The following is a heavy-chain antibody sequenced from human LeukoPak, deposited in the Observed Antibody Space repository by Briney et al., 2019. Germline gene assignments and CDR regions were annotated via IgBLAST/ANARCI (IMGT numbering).Heavy chain of an antibody. CDR2: ISSSSSYT. Sequence: GGSLRLSCAASGFTFSDYYMSWIRQAPGKGLEWVSYISSSSSYTNYADSVEGRFTISRDNAKNSLYLQMNSLRAEDTAVYYCAREGSSWKRFDYWGQGTLVTVSS. J-gene: IGHJ4*02. CDR1: GFTFSDYY. D-gene: IGHD6-13*01. CDR3: AREGSSWKRFDY. V-gene: IGHV3-11*05.